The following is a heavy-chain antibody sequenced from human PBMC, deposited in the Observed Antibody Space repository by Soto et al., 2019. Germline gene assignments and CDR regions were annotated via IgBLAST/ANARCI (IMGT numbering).Heavy chain of an antibody. J-gene: IGHJ6*02. CDR2: ISGSGDTT. D-gene: IGHD3-10*01. CDR3: VKDLRYASGSFYPGGGMDV. V-gene: IGHV3-23*01. Sequence: PGGSLRLSCVVSGFTFSGYAMSWVRQAPGKGLEWVSTISGSGDTTFYADSVKGRFFITRDNSKNTVSLEMNGLRAEDTAVYHCVKDLRYASGSFYPGGGMDVWGQGTTVTSP. CDR1: GFTFSGYA.